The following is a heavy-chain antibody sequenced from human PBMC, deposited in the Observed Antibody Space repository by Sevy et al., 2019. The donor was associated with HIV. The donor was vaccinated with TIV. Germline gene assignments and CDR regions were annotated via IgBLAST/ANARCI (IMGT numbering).Heavy chain of an antibody. CDR2: ISGSGGST. CDR1: GFTFSSYA. J-gene: IGHJ4*02. Sequence: GGSLRLSCAASGFTFSSYAMSWVRQAPGKGLEWVSAISGSGGSTYYADSVKGRFTISRDNSKNTLYLQMNSLSAEDTAVYYCATRPYYYGSGSYYHTFDYWGQGTLVTVSS. CDR3: ATRPYYYGSGSYYHTFDY. V-gene: IGHV3-23*01. D-gene: IGHD3-10*01.